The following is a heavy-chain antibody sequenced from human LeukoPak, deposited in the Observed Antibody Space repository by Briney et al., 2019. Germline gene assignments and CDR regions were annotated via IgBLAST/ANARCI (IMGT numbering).Heavy chain of an antibody. CDR1: GYTFINYG. CDR2: INAYNGKT. Sequence: ASVKVSCKASGYTFINYGITWVRQAPGQGLEWMGWINAYNGKTNSAHNLQGRVTMTTDTSTRTAYLELRSLRFDDTAVYYCARGGYSGYDTVDPWGQGTLVTVSS. CDR3: ARGGYSGYDTVDP. J-gene: IGHJ5*02. D-gene: IGHD5-12*01. V-gene: IGHV1-18*01.